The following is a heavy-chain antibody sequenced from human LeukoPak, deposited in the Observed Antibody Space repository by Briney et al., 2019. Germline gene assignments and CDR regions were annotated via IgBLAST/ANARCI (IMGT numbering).Heavy chain of an antibody. J-gene: IGHJ4*02. D-gene: IGHD5-12*01. CDR2: IYYSGST. V-gene: IGHV4-59*01. CDR1: GGSISSYY. Sequence: SETLSLTCTVSGGSISSYYWSWIRQPPGKGLEWIGYIYYSGSTNYNPSLKSRVTISVDTSKNQFSLKLSSVTAADTAVYFCAREGTPYGGYIAGSDYWGQGTPVTVSS. CDR3: AREGTPYGGYIAGSDY.